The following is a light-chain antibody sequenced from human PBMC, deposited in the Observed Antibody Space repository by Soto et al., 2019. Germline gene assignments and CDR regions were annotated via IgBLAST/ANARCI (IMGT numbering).Light chain of an antibody. CDR3: QGYSMWHYRT. CDR2: GAS. Sequence: QSSASLCGAPIERPTLSCRASQNVGNNLVWDQQKPGQAPRLLIYGASTRAAGIPDRFSGSGSGTELTLTISSLQSEGLAVYYGQGYSMWHYRTFSPGTKV. CDR1: QNVGNN. J-gene: IGKJ1*01. V-gene: IGKV3-15*01.